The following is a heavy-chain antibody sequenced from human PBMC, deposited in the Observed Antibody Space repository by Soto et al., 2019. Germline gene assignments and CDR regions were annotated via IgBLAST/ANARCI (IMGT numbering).Heavy chain of an antibody. V-gene: IGHV1-3*01. CDR1: GYTFVNYA. CDR2: ITVGNGNS. Sequence: GASVKVSCKASGYTFVNYAMHWVRQAAGQRLEWVGWITVGNGNSRYSDNLRGRVAFTRDTSASTAYMELSSMRSEDTSVYYCARDRTYPSGWYNKTTYTLDVWGQGTTVTVSS. J-gene: IGHJ6*02. CDR3: ARDRTYPSGWYNKTTYTLDV. D-gene: IGHD6-19*01.